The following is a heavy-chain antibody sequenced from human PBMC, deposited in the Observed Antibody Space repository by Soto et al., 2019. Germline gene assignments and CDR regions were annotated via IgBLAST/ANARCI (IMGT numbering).Heavy chain of an antibody. Sequence: GSVKRYSKASGSPFTSYGMSWVRQAPGQGAEWMGWISAYNGNTNYAQKLQGRVTMTTDTSTSTAYMELRSLRSDDTAVYYCARAGASIAARNYYYGMDVWGQGTTVTFSS. J-gene: IGHJ6*02. CDR3: ARAGASIAARNYYYGMDV. CDR2: ISAYNGNT. D-gene: IGHD6-6*01. CDR1: GSPFTSYG. V-gene: IGHV1-18*04.